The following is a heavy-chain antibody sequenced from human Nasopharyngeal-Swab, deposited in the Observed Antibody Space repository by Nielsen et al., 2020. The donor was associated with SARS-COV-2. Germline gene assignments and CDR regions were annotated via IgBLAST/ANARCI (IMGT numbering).Heavy chain of an antibody. CDR2: INHSGST. J-gene: IGHJ5*02. CDR1: GGSISSSSYY. CDR3: ARRGRQQLVLNWFDP. Sequence: SETLSLTCTVSGGSISSSSYYWSWIRQPPGKGLEWIGEINHSGSTNYNPSLKSRVTISVDTSKNQFSLKLSSVTAADTAVYYCARRGRQQLVLNWFDPWGQGTLVTVSS. D-gene: IGHD6-13*01. V-gene: IGHV4-39*07.